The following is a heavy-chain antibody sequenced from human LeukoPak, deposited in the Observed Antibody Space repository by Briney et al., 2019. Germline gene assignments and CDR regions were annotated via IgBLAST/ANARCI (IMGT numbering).Heavy chain of an antibody. Sequence: ASVKVSCKASGYTFTSYAMNWVRQAPGQGLEWMGWINTNTGNPTYAQGFTGRFVFSLDTSVSTAYLQISSLKVEDTAVYYCARDPPIRGYYDSSGHIDYWGQGTLVTVSS. CDR1: GYTFTSYA. D-gene: IGHD3-22*01. CDR2: INTNTGNP. V-gene: IGHV7-4-1*02. J-gene: IGHJ4*02. CDR3: ARDPPIRGYYDSSGHIDY.